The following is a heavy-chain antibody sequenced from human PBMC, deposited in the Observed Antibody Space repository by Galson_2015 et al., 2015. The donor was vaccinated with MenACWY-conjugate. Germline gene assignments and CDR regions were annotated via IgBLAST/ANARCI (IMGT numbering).Heavy chain of an antibody. CDR3: TTHKPDSWGGLLFHFYMDV. V-gene: IGHV3-15*01. J-gene: IGHJ2*01. Sequence: SLRLSCAGSASTFSNAYMSWVRQAPGKGLEWVGRIKSQTDGGKTDYAAPVKGRFTISRDDSKNTLYLQMNSLKIEDTAVYYCTTHKPDSWGGLLFHFYMDVWGRGTLVTVSS. CDR2: IKSQTDGGKT. CDR1: ASTFSNAY. D-gene: IGHD2-21*01.